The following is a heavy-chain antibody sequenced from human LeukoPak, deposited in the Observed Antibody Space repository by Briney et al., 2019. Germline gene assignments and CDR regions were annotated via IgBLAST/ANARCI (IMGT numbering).Heavy chain of an antibody. CDR3: ARLAIRIFDY. V-gene: IGHV3-7*01. Sequence: PGGSLRLSCAASGFTFSSYWMSWVRQAPGKGLEWVAHINQDGSDKYYVDSVKGRFTISRDNAKNSLFLQMNSLRAEDTAVYYCARLAIRIFDYWGQGALVTVSS. D-gene: IGHD2-2*02. J-gene: IGHJ4*02. CDR1: GFTFSSYW. CDR2: INQDGSDK.